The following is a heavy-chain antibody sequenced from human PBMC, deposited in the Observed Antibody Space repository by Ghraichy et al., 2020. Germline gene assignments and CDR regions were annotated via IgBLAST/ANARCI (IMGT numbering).Heavy chain of an antibody. D-gene: IGHD5-24*01. CDR2: IKQDGSEK. CDR1: GFTFSSYW. J-gene: IGHJ4*02. V-gene: IGHV3-7*03. Sequence: GGSLRLSCAASGFTFSSYWMSWVRQAPGKGLEWVANIKQDGSEKYYVDSVKGRFTISRDNAKNSLYLQMNSLRAEDTAVYYCAISRDGYNMLGLDYWGQGTLVTVSS. CDR3: AISRDGYNMLGLDY.